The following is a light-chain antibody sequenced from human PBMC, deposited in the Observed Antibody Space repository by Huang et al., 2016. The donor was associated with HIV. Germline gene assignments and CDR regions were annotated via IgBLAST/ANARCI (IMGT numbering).Light chain of an antibody. J-gene: IGKJ4*01. CDR2: GAS. CDR1: QSVSSN. Sequence: EIVMTQSPATLSVSPGERATLSCRASQSVSSNLAWYQQKPGQAPRLLIYGASTRATGIPARFSGSGSGTDFTLIISRLEPQDSAVYYCQQYLSSPLTFGGGTNVEIK. V-gene: IGKV3-15*01. CDR3: QQYLSSPLT.